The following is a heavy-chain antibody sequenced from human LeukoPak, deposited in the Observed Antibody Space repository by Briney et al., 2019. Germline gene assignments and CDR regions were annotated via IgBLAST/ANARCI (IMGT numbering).Heavy chain of an antibody. CDR2: INPNSGGT. CDR3: ARDSGHRYNWNDEYYFDY. D-gene: IGHD1-20*01. CDR1: GYTFTGYY. J-gene: IGHJ4*02. V-gene: IGHV1-2*02. Sequence: ASVKVSCKASGYTFTGYYMHWVRQAPGQGLEWMGWINPNSGGTNYAQKFQGRVTMTRDTSISTAYMELSRLRSDDTAVYYCARDSGHRYNWNDEYYFDYWGQGTLVTVSS.